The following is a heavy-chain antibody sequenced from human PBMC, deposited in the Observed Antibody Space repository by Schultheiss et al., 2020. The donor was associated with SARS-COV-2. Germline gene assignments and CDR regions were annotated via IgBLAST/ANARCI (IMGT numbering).Heavy chain of an antibody. CDR1: GYTFTSYD. D-gene: IGHD5-18*01. V-gene: IGHV1-18*01. CDR3: ARDPYQGYSSGRYFDY. CDR2: ISAYNGNT. J-gene: IGHJ4*02. Sequence: ASVKVSCKASGYTFTSYDINWVRQATGQGLEWMGWISAYNGNTNYAQKLQGRVTMTTDTSTSTAYMELRSLRSDDTAVYYCARDPYQGYSSGRYFDYWGQGTLVTGSS.